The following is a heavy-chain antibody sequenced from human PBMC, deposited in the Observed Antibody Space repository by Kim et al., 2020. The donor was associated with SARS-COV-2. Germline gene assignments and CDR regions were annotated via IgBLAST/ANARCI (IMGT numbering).Heavy chain of an antibody. J-gene: IGHJ6*02. CDR3: ASSGYSGYDYPRYYYHGMDV. CDR2: IDPSDSYT. V-gene: IGHV5-10-1*01. D-gene: IGHD5-12*01. Sequence: GESLKISCKGSGYSFTSYWISWVRQMPGKGLEWMGRIDPSDSYTNYSPSFQGHVTISADKSISTAYLQWSSLKASDTAMYYCASSGYSGYDYPRYYYHGMDVWGQGTTVTVSS. CDR1: GYSFTSYW.